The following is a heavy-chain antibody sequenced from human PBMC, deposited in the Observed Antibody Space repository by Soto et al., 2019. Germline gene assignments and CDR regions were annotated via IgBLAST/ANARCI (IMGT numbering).Heavy chain of an antibody. Sequence: EVQLLESGGGLVQPGGSLRLSCAASGLTFSNYAMTWVRQAPGKGLEWVSAISGSGGSTFYADSVKGRFTISRDNSKNTLYLQMNRLSAVDTAIYYCTTWGSSYVFDCWGQGTLVTVSS. J-gene: IGHJ4*02. CDR2: ISGSGGST. V-gene: IGHV3-23*01. D-gene: IGHD1-26*01. CDR1: GLTFSNYA. CDR3: TTWGSSYVFDC.